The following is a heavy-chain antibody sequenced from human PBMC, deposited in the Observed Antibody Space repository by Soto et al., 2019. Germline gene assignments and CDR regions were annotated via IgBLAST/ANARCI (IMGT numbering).Heavy chain of an antibody. D-gene: IGHD3-22*01. J-gene: IGHJ4*02. CDR2: IYTSGST. Sequence: PSETLSLTCTVSGGSISSYYWSWIRQPAGKGLEWIGRIYTSGSTNYNPSLKRRVPISVDTSKNQFSLTLSSVTAADTAVYYCATNYYDSSGYQGNFDYWGQGTLVTVSS. CDR3: ATNYYDSSGYQGNFDY. V-gene: IGHV4-4*07. CDR1: GGSISSYY.